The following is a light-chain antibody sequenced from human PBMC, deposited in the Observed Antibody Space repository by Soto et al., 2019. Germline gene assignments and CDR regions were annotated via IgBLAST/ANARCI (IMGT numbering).Light chain of an antibody. CDR1: SANIGAGYD. CDR3: QSYDSTLSGLYV. CDR2: GNN. J-gene: IGLJ1*01. Sequence: QSVLTQPPSMSGAPGQRVTISCTGTSANIGAGYDVHWYQQLPGMAPKLLIYGNNKRPSAVPDRFSGSKSGTSASLAITGLQAEDEADYYCQSYDSTLSGLYVLGTGTKLTVL. V-gene: IGLV1-40*01.